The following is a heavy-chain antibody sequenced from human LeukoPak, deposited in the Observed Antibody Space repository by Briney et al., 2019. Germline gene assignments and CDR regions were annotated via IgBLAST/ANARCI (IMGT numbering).Heavy chain of an antibody. Sequence: ASVKVSCKASGGTFSSYAISWVRQALGQGLEWMGGIIPIFGTANYAQKFQGRVTITADESTSTAYVELSSLRSEDTAVYYCARDQGYRYGYGDFDYWGQGTLVTVSS. CDR3: ARDQGYRYGYGDFDY. CDR2: IIPIFGTA. CDR1: GGTFSSYA. V-gene: IGHV1-69*13. J-gene: IGHJ4*02. D-gene: IGHD5-18*01.